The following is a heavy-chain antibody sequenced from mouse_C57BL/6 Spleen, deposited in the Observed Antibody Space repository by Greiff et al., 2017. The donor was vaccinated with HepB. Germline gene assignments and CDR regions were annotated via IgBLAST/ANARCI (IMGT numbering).Heavy chain of an antibody. D-gene: IGHD1-1*01. Sequence: VKLQQSGAELVRPGTSVKVSCKASGYAFTNYLIEWVKQRPGQGLEWIGVINPGSGGTNYNEKFKGKATLTADKSSSTAYMQLSSLTSEDSAVYFCARYGSWFAYWGQGTLVTVSA. CDR2: INPGSGGT. CDR3: ARYGSWFAY. J-gene: IGHJ3*01. CDR1: GYAFTNYL. V-gene: IGHV1-54*01.